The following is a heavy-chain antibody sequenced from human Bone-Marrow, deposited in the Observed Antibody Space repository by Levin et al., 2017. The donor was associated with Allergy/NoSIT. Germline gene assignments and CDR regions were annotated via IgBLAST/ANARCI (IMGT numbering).Heavy chain of an antibody. CDR1: GHTLTELS. D-gene: IGHD6-25*01. J-gene: IGHJ4*02. CDR3: ASEGGGQRIPQRYFDH. Sequence: ASVKVSCKVSGHTLTELSIHWVRQAPGKGPEWVGGFDPEEGQTIYARKFQGRVILTEDTSTDTAFMEMSSLRSDDTAVYYCASEGGGQRIPQRYFDHWDQGTRVTV. V-gene: IGHV1-24*01. CDR2: FDPEEGQT.